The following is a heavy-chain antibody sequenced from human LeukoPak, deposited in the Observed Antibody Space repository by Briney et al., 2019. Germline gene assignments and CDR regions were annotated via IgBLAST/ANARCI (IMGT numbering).Heavy chain of an antibody. Sequence: PSDTLSLTCAVYGGSFSGYYWNWIRQPPGKGLEWVGEINHSGSTTYNPSLKSRVTISVDTSKNQFSLKMRSVTAADTAVYYCARSSGYDAYYFDYWGQGTLVTVSS. CDR2: INHSGST. CDR3: ARSSGYDAYYFDY. D-gene: IGHD5-12*01. J-gene: IGHJ4*02. CDR1: GGSFSGYY. V-gene: IGHV4-34*01.